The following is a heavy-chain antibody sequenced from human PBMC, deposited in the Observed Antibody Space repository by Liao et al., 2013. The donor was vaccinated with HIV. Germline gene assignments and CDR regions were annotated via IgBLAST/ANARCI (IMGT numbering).Heavy chain of an antibody. CDR1: GGSISSYY. Sequence: QVQLQESGPGLVKPSETLSLTCTVSGGSISSYYWSWIRQPAGKGLEWIGRIYSSGSTNYNPSLKSRVTISVDTSKNQFSLRLTSVTAADTAMYYCARVPPXITFGGVIPYYFDYWGQGTLVTVSS. CDR2: IYSSGST. V-gene: IGHV4-4*07. J-gene: IGHJ4*02. D-gene: IGHD3-16*02. CDR3: ARVPPXITFGGVIPYYFDY.